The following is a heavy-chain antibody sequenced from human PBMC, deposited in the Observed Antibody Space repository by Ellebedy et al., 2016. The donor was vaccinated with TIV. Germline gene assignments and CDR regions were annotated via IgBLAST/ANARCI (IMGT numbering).Heavy chain of an antibody. CDR3: ARHLRYSDWRILDL. CDR2: IFPSGTT. D-gene: IGHD3-9*01. J-gene: IGHJ5*02. V-gene: IGHV4-39*01. Sequence: MPSETLSLTCTVSRVSITDPTYYWAWLRQPPGKGLDWLGTIFPSGTTYTTPALSSRGSMSVDTSRNQFSLDLKSVTAADTAVYYCARHLRYSDWRILDLWGPGILVAVSS. CDR1: RVSITDPTYY.